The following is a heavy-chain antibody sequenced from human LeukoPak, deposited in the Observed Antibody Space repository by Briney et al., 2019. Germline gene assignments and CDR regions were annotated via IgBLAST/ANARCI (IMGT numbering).Heavy chain of an antibody. V-gene: IGHV4-31*03. CDR3: ARLHPVAGISY. D-gene: IGHD6-19*01. Sequence: SETLSLTCTVSGGSISSGGYYWSWIRQHPGKGLEWIGYIYYSGSTYYNPSLKSRVTISVDTSKNQFSLKLSSVTAADTAVYYCARLHPVAGISYWGQGTLVTVSS. J-gene: IGHJ4*02. CDR2: IYYSGST. CDR1: GGSISSGGYY.